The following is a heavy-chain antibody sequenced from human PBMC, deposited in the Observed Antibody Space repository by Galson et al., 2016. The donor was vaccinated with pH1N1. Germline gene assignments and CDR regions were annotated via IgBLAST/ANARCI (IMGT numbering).Heavy chain of an antibody. V-gene: IGHV2-70*01. D-gene: IGHD4-17*01. CDR1: GFSLSTSGMC. CDR3: ARMYYGDYVNYFDP. CDR2: IDWDDDK. J-gene: IGHJ5*02. Sequence: PALVKPTQTLTLTCTFSGFSLSTSGMCVSWIRQPPGRALEWLALIDWDDDKYYSTSLKTRLTISKDTSKKQVVLTMTNMDPVDTATYYCARMYYGDYVNYFDPWGQGTLVTVSS.